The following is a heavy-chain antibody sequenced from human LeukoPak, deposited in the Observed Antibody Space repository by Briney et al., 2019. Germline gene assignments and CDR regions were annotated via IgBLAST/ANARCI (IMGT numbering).Heavy chain of an antibody. CDR3: ARVEATTGRNYHYYYMDV. CDR2: INTGSTYM. CDR1: GFYFSGYS. D-gene: IGHD1-1*01. Sequence: GGSLRLSCGASGFYFSGYSMNWVRQAPGKGLEWVSSINTGSTYMYYADSVKGRFTISRDNAKNSLHLQMDSLRVEDTAVYSCARVEATTGRNYHYYYMDVWAKGPRSPSP. J-gene: IGHJ6*03. V-gene: IGHV3-21*01.